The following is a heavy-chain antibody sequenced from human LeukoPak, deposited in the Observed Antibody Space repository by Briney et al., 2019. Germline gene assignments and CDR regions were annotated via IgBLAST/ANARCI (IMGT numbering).Heavy chain of an antibody. Sequence: GASVKVSCKASGYTFTGYYMHWVRQAPGQGLEWMGWINPNSGGTNYAQKFQGWVTMTRDTSISTAYMELSRLRSDDTAVYYCARGKESGSPLRYYYYGMDVWGQGTTVTVSS. J-gene: IGHJ6*02. CDR2: INPNSGGT. D-gene: IGHD1-26*01. CDR1: GYTFTGYY. CDR3: ARGKESGSPLRYYYYGMDV. V-gene: IGHV1-2*04.